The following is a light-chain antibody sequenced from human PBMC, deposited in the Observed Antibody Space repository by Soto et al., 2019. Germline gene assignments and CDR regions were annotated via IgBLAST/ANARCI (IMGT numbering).Light chain of an antibody. CDR1: NTGSKS. Sequence: SYELTQPPSVSVAPGQTARITCGGNNTGSKSVHWYQQKPGQAPVLVVYDDSDRPSGIPERFSGSNSGNTATLTISRVEAGDEADYYCQVWDSSSDHRYVFGTGTKVTVL. CDR3: QVWDSSSDHRYV. CDR2: DDS. J-gene: IGLJ1*01. V-gene: IGLV3-21*02.